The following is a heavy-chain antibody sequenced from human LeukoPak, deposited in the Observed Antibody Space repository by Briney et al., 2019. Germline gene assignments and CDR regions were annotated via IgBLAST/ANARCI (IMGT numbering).Heavy chain of an antibody. Sequence: GGSLRLSCAASGFTFSSYGMHWVRQAPAKGLEWVAFIRYDGSNKYYADSVKGRFTISRDNSKNTLYLQMNSLRAEDTAVYYCAKDGVHYYDSSGWFDYWGQGTLVAVSS. V-gene: IGHV3-30*02. J-gene: IGHJ4*02. CDR3: AKDGVHYYDSSGWFDY. CDR2: IRYDGSNK. D-gene: IGHD3-22*01. CDR1: GFTFSSYG.